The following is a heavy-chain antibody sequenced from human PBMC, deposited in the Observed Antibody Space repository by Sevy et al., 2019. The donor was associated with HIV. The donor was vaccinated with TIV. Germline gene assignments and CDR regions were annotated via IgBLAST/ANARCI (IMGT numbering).Heavy chain of an antibody. Sequence: GGSLRLSCTASGFILCSFGMHWVRQAPGKGLEWVAVVWYAENNQNYLDSVKGRFTISRDNSKNTMYLQMDSLRVDDTAVYYCARGGQKGVPGTQLDFWGQGTLVTVSS. J-gene: IGHJ4*02. V-gene: IGHV3-33*01. D-gene: IGHD6-19*01. CDR2: VWYAENNQ. CDR3: ARGGQKGVPGTQLDF. CDR1: GFILCSFG.